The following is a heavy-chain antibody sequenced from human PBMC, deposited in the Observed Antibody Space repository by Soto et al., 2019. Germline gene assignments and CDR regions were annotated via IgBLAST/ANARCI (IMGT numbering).Heavy chain of an antibody. Sequence: GSLRLSCAASGFTFSGYSLNWVRQAPWKGLEWVSSISSSSSYIYYADSMKGRFTISRDNAKNSLYLQMNSLRAEDTAVYYCAREVMFWSGYYHYYFDYWGQGTLVTVSS. D-gene: IGHD3-3*01. CDR3: AREVMFWSGYYHYYFDY. CDR2: ISSSSSYI. CDR1: GFTFSGYS. J-gene: IGHJ4*02. V-gene: IGHV3-21*01.